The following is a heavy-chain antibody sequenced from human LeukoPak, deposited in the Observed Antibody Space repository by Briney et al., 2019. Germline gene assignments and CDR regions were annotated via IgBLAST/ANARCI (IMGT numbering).Heavy chain of an antibody. D-gene: IGHD3-22*01. CDR1: GFTFSSYA. J-gene: IGHJ4*02. CDR3: SKGHDSSGYYLPFDY. V-gene: IGHV3-23*01. Sequence: GGSLRLSCAASGFTFSSYAMSWVRQAPGKGLEWVSAISGSGGSTYYADSVTGRLTISRDNSKNTLYLQMNSLRAEDTAVYYCSKGHDSSGYYLPFDYWGQGTLVTVSS. CDR2: ISGSGGST.